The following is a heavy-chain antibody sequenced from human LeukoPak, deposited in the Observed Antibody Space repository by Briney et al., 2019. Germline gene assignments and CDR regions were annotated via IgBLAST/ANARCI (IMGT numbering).Heavy chain of an antibody. CDR2: INPNSGGT. CDR1: GYTFTSYY. D-gene: IGHD4-11*01. J-gene: IGHJ6*03. V-gene: IGHV1-2*02. Sequence: ASVKVSCKASGYTFTSYYMHWVRQAPGQGLEWMGWINPNSGGTNYAQKFQGRVTMTRDTSISTAYMELSRLRSDDTAVYYCARETTHYYYYYMDVWGKGTTVTVSS. CDR3: ARETTHYYYYYMDV.